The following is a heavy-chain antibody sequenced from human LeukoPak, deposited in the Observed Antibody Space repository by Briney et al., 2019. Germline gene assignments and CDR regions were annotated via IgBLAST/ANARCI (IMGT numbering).Heavy chain of an antibody. CDR2: VNSGSSST. D-gene: IGHD5-12*01. CDR3: AKRGSGRYFDY. CDR1: QFTFSNYD. J-gene: IGHJ4*02. V-gene: IGHV3-23*03. Sequence: PGGSLRLSCAASQFTFSNYDMSWVRQAPGGGLEWVSVVNSGSSSTSYADSVKGRFTISRDNSENTVYLQMNSLRAEDTAVYYCAKRGSGRYFDYWGQGTLVTVSS.